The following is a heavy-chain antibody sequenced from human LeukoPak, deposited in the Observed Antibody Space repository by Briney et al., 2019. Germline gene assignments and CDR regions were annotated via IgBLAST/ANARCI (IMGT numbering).Heavy chain of an antibody. Sequence: SETLSLTCTVSGGSINSYYWSWIRQPPGKGLEWIGYIYYSGSTNYNPSLKSRVTISVDTSKNQFSLKLSSVTAADTAVYYCARDYQGGYGDKTVDYWGQGTLVTVSS. CDR3: ARDYQGGYGDKTVDY. V-gene: IGHV4-59*12. CDR2: IYYSGST. D-gene: IGHD5-18*01. CDR1: GGSINSYY. J-gene: IGHJ4*02.